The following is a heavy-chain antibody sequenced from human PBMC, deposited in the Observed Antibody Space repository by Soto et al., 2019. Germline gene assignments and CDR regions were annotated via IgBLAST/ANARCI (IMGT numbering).Heavy chain of an antibody. CDR3: TTEMRHTSGWYGAFDI. CDR2: FKSKGDGGAA. J-gene: IGHJ3*02. Sequence: DVQLVESGGGLVQPGGSLRLSCAASGLTFSNAWMSWVRQAPGKGLEWVGRFKSKGDGGAADYPAPVKARFTMSRDESKNTVYLQMSSLNTEDTAVYFCTTEMRHTSGWYGAFDIWGQGTTVTVSS. V-gene: IGHV3-15*01. D-gene: IGHD6-19*01. CDR1: GLTFSNAW.